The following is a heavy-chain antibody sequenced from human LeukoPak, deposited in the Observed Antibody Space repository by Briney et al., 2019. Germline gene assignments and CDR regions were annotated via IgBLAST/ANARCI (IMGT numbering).Heavy chain of an antibody. D-gene: IGHD3-22*01. CDR1: GVSFDDYY. V-gene: IGHV4-34*01. Sequence: PSETLSLTCAVSGVSFDDYYWSWVRQTPGKGLEWIGEINHSGYTNDSPSLKSRVTLSIDTSRKQFSLNLRSVTVADAGIYYCTRITTGQDYWGQGTVVTVSS. CDR2: INHSGYT. J-gene: IGHJ4*02. CDR3: TRITTGQDY.